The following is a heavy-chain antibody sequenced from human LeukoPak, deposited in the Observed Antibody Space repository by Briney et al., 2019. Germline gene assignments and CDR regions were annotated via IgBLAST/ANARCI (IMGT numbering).Heavy chain of an antibody. V-gene: IGHV3-48*03. CDR3: ARDHPSDILTGYYSFDY. D-gene: IGHD3-9*01. J-gene: IGHJ4*02. Sequence: PGGSLRLSCAASGFTFSSYEMNWVRQAPGKGLEWVSYISSSGSTIYYADSVKGRFTISRDNAKNSLYLQMNSLRAEDTAAYYCARDHPSDILTGYYSFDYWGQGTLVTVSS. CDR2: ISSSGSTI. CDR1: GFTFSSYE.